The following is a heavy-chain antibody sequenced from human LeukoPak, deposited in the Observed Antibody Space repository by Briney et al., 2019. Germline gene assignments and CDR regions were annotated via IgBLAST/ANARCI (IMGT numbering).Heavy chain of an antibody. D-gene: IGHD3-22*01. CDR1: GFTFSSYG. J-gene: IGHJ4*02. V-gene: IGHV3-33*01. Sequence: GRSLRLSCAASGFTFSSYGMHWVRQAPGKGLEWVACIWYDGSNKYYADSVKGRFTISRDNSKNTLYLQMNSLRAEDTAVYYCARDPTTYYYDSSGYYYFDYWGQGTLVTVSS. CDR3: ARDPTTYYYDSSGYYYFDY. CDR2: IWYDGSNK.